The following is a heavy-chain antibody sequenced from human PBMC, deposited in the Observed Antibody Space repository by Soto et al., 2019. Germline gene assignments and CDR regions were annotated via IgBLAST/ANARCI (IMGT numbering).Heavy chain of an antibody. J-gene: IGHJ5*02. Sequence: GGSLRLSCAASGFTFGSYSMNWVRQAPGKGLEWVSSISSSSSYIYYADSVKGRFTISRDNAKNSLYLQMNSLRAEDTAVYYCDRASDSVRGPVPCFDTWGQGSLVTVSS. CDR3: DRASDSVRGPVPCFDT. D-gene: IGHD2-15*01. V-gene: IGHV3-21*01. CDR2: ISSSSSYI. CDR1: GFTFGSYS.